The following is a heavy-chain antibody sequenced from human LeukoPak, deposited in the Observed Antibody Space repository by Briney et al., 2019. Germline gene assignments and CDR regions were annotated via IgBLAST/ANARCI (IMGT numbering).Heavy chain of an antibody. Sequence: GGSLRLSCAASGFTFSSYWMSWVRQAPGKGLEWVANIKQDGSEKYYVDSVKGRFTISRDNAKNSLYLQMNSLRAEDTALYYCAKGVNYDFWSVNYYYYGMDVWGQGTTVTVSS. J-gene: IGHJ6*02. CDR2: IKQDGSEK. CDR3: AKGVNYDFWSVNYYYYGMDV. V-gene: IGHV3-7*03. CDR1: GFTFSSYW. D-gene: IGHD3-3*01.